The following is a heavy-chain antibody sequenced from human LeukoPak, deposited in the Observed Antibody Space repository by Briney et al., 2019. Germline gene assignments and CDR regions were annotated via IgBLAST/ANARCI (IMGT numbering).Heavy chain of an antibody. CDR3: ARDGDYRVNYYGMDV. V-gene: IGHV1-46*01. CDR2: INPSSGST. D-gene: IGHD4-11*01. J-gene: IGHJ6*02. CDR1: GYTFSNYH. Sequence: ASVKVSCKASGYTFSNYHMHWVRQAPGQGLEWMGIINPSSGSTNCAQKFQGRVTLTRDTSTSTVYMQLSSLGSEDTAVYYCARDGDYRVNYYGMDVWGQGTTVTVSS.